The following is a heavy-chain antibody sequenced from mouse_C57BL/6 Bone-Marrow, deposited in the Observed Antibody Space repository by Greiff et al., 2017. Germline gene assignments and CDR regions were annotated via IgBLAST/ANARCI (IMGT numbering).Heavy chain of an antibody. Sequence: EVMLVESGGGLVKPGGSLKLSCAASGFTFSSYAMSWVRQTPEKRLEWVATISDGGSYTYYPDNVKGRFTISRDNAKNNLYLQMSHLKSEDTAMYYCARDRANWDLGGYFDYWGQGTTLTVSS. CDR1: GFTFSSYA. CDR2: ISDGGSYT. J-gene: IGHJ2*01. D-gene: IGHD4-1*01. V-gene: IGHV5-4*01. CDR3: ARDRANWDLGGYFDY.